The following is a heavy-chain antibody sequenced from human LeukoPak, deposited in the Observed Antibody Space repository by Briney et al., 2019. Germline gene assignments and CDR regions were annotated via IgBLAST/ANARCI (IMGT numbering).Heavy chain of an antibody. Sequence: PGGSLRLSCAASGFTFSSYEMNWVRQAPGKGLEWVSYISSSGSTLYYADSVKGRFTISRYNAKNSLFLQMNSLRAEDTAAYYCARGYSSGWAGYYYYYMDVWGKGTTVTISS. J-gene: IGHJ6*03. CDR2: ISSSGSTL. D-gene: IGHD6-19*01. CDR1: GFTFSSYE. V-gene: IGHV3-48*03. CDR3: ARGYSSGWAGYYYYYMDV.